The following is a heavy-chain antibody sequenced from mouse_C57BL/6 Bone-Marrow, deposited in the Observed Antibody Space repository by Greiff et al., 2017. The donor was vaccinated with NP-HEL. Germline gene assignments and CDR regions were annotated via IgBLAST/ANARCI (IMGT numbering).Heavy chain of an antibody. CDR1: GYTFTSYW. J-gene: IGHJ3*01. CDR2: IDPSDSYT. Sequence: QLKQSGAELVKPGASVKLSCKASGYTFTSYWMQWVKQRPGQGLEWIGEIDPSDSYTNYNQKFKGKATLTVDTSSSTAYMQLSSLTSEDSAVYYCAREDYYGSSYVFFAYWGQGTLVTVSA. CDR3: AREDYYGSSYVFFAY. V-gene: IGHV1-50*01. D-gene: IGHD1-1*01.